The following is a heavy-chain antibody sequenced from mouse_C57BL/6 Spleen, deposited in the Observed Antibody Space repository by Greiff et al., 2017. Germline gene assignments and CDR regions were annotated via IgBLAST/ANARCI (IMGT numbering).Heavy chain of an antibody. V-gene: IGHV1-61*01. CDR1: GYTFTSYW. CDR3: ARAYYYGSSYRYYFDY. D-gene: IGHD1-1*01. J-gene: IGHJ2*01. Sequence: QVQLQQPGAELVRPGSSVKLSCKASGYTFTSYWMDWVKQRPGQGLEWIGNIYPSDSETHYNQKFKDKATLTVDKSSSTAYMQLSSLTSEDSAVYYGARAYYYGSSYRYYFDYWGQGTTLTVSS. CDR2: IYPSDSET.